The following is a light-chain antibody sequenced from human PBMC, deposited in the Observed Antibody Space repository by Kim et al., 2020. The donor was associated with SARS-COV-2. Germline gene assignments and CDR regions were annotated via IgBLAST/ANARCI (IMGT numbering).Light chain of an antibody. CDR2: GAS. CDR1: QSVGTD. J-gene: IGKJ1*01. Sequence: EIVMTQSPATLSVSPGERATLSCRASQSVGTDLAWYQQKPGQAPRLLIYGASTRASGIPARFSGSGSGREFTLTISSLQSEDSVVYYCQEYNSWWAFGQGTKVDIK. CDR3: QEYNSWWA. V-gene: IGKV3-15*01.